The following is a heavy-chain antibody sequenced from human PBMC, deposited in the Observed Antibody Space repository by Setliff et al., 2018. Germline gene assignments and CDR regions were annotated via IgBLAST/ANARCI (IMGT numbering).Heavy chain of an antibody. J-gene: IGHJ5*02. CDR3: ARDGYPGTS. CDR2: ITSSGNTT. CDR1: GFTFSDYY. V-gene: IGHV3-11*01. D-gene: IGHD2-2*03. Sequence: GGSLRLSCAASGFTFSDYYMSWIRQAPGKGLEWVSYITSSGNTTFYTDSVKGRFAISRDNARNSLYLQMNSLRVEDTAVYYCARDGYPGTSWGQGTLVTVSS.